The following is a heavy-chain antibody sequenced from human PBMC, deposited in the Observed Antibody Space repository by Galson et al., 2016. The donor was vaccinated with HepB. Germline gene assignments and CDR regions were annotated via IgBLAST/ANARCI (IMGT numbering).Heavy chain of an antibody. J-gene: IGHJ6*02. CDR1: GFSVSSNY. D-gene: IGHD3-10*01. CDR2: IYTAGNT. V-gene: IGHV3-53*01. Sequence: LRLSCAVSGFSVSSNYMSWVRQAPGKGLEWVSIIYTAGNTYYIDSVKGRFTISRDNAQNTLYLQMTSLTGEDTSVYYCARGPGYYSASGRPWDYNPMDVWGQGTTVIVSS. CDR3: ARGPGYYSASGRPWDYNPMDV.